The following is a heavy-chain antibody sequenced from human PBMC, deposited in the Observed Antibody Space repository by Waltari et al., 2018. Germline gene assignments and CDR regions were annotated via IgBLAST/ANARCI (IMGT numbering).Heavy chain of an antibody. CDR1: GDSVSSNSAA. J-gene: IGHJ4*02. D-gene: IGHD3-3*01. V-gene: IGHV6-1*01. CDR3: ARGGYYDFWSGSSRGPFDY. Sequence: QVQLQQSGPGLVKPSQTLSLTCAISGDSVSSNSAAWNWIRQSPSRGLEWLGRTYYRSKWYNDYAVAVKSRITINPDTSKNQFSLQLNSVTPEDTAVYYCARGGYYDFWSGSSRGPFDYWGQGTLVTVSS. CDR2: TYYRSKWYN.